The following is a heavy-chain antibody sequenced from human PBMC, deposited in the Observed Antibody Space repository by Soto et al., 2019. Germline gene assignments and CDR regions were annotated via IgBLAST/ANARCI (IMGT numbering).Heavy chain of an antibody. D-gene: IGHD5-18*01. J-gene: IGHJ6*02. Sequence: EVQLLESGGGLVQPGGSLRLSCAASGFTISSYAMSRVRQAPGKGLEWVSAISDSGGSTYYADSVKGRFTISRDNSKNTLYLQMNSLRAEDTAVYYCAKGIQLWFQDYYYGMDVWGQGTTVTVSS. V-gene: IGHV3-23*01. CDR3: AKGIQLWFQDYYYGMDV. CDR2: ISDSGGST. CDR1: GFTISSYA.